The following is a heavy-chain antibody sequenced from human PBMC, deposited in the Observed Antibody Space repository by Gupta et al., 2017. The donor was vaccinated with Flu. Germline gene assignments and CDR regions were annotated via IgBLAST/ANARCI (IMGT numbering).Heavy chain of an antibody. CDR3: ARPGAVANRRSSGLDS. CDR1: GYTFTSFY. CDR2: INPSTGSA. J-gene: IGHJ5*01. Sequence: QVKLVQSGAEVRKPGASVKVSCKASGYTFTSFYIHWVRQAPGQGLEWVGIINPSTGSADYAQNFQGRVSMTRDTSTSTVYMEMTSLRSEDTAVYYCARPGAVANRRSSGLDSWGQGTLVIVSS. D-gene: IGHD1-14*01. V-gene: IGHV1-46*01.